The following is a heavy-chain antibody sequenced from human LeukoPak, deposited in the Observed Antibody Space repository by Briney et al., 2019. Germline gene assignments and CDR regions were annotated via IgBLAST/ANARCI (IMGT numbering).Heavy chain of an antibody. D-gene: IGHD3-22*01. Sequence: SETLSLTRAVYGGSFSGYYWTWIRQTPQKGLEWIGEMNPSGSTNYKPSLKSRATISRDTSKNQSPLALSSVTAAATAVYYCARGRQDVTMIVVVMTAVSYYLDVWGKGTTVTVS. V-gene: IGHV4-34*01. CDR3: ARGRQDVTMIVVVMTAVSYYLDV. J-gene: IGHJ6*03. CDR1: GGSFSGYY. CDR2: MNPSGST.